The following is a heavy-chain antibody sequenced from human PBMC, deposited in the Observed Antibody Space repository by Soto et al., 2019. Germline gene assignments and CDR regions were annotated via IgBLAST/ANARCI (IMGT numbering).Heavy chain of an antibody. J-gene: IGHJ4*02. V-gene: IGHV4-61*08. Sequence: QVHLQESGPGLVKPSETLSLSCTVSGGSVSSGGYYWSWIRQPPGKTLEWIGFIYSTGTTNYNPSLKSRVSMSLDTSRNQFSLRLTSVTAADTGTYYCARTWHKKWELPGHLDSWGQGTPVTVSS. CDR2: IYSTGTT. CDR1: GGSVSSGGYY. CDR3: ARTWHKKWELPGHLDS. D-gene: IGHD1-26*01.